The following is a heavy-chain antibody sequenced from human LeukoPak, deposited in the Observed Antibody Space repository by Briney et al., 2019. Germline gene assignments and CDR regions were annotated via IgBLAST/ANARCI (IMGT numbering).Heavy chain of an antibody. Sequence: PGGSLTLSCAASGFTFSSYGMHWVRQAPGKGLEWVAVISYDGSNKYYADSVKGRFTISRDDSKNTLYLQMNSLRAEDTAVYYCAKAMTEYQPLDAFDIWGQGTMVTVSS. CDR3: AKAMTEYQPLDAFDI. CDR1: GFTFSSYG. CDR2: ISYDGSNK. J-gene: IGHJ3*02. D-gene: IGHD2-2*01. V-gene: IGHV3-30*18.